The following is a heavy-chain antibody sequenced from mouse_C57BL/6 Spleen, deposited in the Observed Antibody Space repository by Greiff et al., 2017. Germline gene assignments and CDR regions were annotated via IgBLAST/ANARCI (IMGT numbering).Heavy chain of an antibody. CDR3: ARHEGGGPIRGGAMDY. Sequence: QVQLQQSGAELVKPGASVKMSCKASGYTFTEYPIHWVKQRSGQGLEWIGWFYPGSGSIKYNEKFKDKATLTADKSSSTVYMELRRLTSEDSAVYVCARHEGGGPIRGGAMDYWGQGTSVTVSS. V-gene: IGHV1-62-2*01. CDR2: FYPGSGSI. D-gene: IGHD1-1*02. CDR1: GYTFTEYP. J-gene: IGHJ4*01.